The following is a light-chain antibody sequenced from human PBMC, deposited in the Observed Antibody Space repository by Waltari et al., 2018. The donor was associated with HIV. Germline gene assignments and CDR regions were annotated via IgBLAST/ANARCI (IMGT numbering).Light chain of an antibody. CDR2: GAS. CDR1: QSVRNN. Sequence: EIVLTQFPGTLSLYPGERATLSCRASQSVRNNLVWYQQKPGQAPRLLIFGASSGATDIPDRFSGSGSGTDFTLTISRLEPEDSAVYFCQQYGKSPITFGQGTRLEI. V-gene: IGKV3-20*01. J-gene: IGKJ5*01. CDR3: QQYGKSPIT.